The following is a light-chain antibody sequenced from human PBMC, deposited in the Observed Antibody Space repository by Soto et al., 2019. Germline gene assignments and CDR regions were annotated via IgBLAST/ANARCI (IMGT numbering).Light chain of an antibody. CDR3: QAWDSSTGV. J-gene: IGLJ1*01. CDR1: KLGDKY. CDR2: QDS. Sequence: SYELTQPPSVSVSPGQTASITCSGEKLGDKYACWYQQKPGQSPVLVIYQDSKRPSGIPERFSGSKSGNTATLTISGTQAMYEADYYCQAWDSSTGVFGTGTKLTVL. V-gene: IGLV3-1*01.